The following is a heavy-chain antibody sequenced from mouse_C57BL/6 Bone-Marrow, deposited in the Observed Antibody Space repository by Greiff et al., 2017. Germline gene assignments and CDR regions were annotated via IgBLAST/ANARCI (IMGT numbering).Heavy chain of an antibody. CDR2: INPYNGDT. Sequence: EVKLMESGPELVKPGDSVKISCKASGYSFTGYFMNWVMQSHGKSLEWIGRINPYNGDTFYNQKFKGKATLTVDKSSSTAHMELRSLTSEDSAVYYCARDGRSTMVTTPYYFDYWGQGTTLTVSS. CDR1: GYSFTGYF. J-gene: IGHJ2*01. D-gene: IGHD2-2*01. V-gene: IGHV1-20*01. CDR3: ARDGRSTMVTTPYYFDY.